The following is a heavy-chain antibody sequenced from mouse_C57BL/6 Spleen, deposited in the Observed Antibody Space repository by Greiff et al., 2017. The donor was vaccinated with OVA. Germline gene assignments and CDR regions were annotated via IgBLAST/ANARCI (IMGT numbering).Heavy chain of an antibody. V-gene: IGHV1-61*01. CDR3: ARRGLTSFAY. CDR1: GYTFTSYW. D-gene: IGHD2-4*01. J-gene: IGHJ3*01. Sequence: VQLQQPGAELVRPGSSVKLSCKASGYTFTSYWMDWVKQRPGQGLEWIGNIYPSDSETHYNQKFKDKATLTVDKSSSTAYMQLSSLTSEDSAVYYCARRGLTSFAYWGQGTLVTVSA. CDR2: IYPSDSET.